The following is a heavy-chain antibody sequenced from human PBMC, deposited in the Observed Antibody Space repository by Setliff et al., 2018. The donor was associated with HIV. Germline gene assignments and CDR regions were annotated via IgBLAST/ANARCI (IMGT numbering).Heavy chain of an antibody. CDR2: IWYDGSKT. CDR3: ATTIGMIVEGMDV. D-gene: IGHD3-22*01. J-gene: IGHJ6*02. V-gene: IGHV3-33*03. Sequence: GESLKISCAASGFTFDSYAMHWVRQAPGKGLEWVAVIWYDGSKTNYADSLKGRFTISRDNVKNTLYLEMDSLRAEDTAVYYCATTIGMIVEGMDVWGQGTTVTVSS. CDR1: GFTFDSYA.